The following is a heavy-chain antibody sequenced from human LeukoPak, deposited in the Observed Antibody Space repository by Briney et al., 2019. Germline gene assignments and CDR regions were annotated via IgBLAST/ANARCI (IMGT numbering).Heavy chain of an antibody. J-gene: IGHJ4*02. V-gene: IGHV3-7*01. Sequence: TGGSLRLSCAASGFTFSSYWMSWVRQAPGKGLEWVANIKQDGSEKYYVDSVKGRFTISRDNAKNSLYLQVNSLRAEDTAVYYCAREGRGYKVAKFDYWGQGALVTVPS. CDR2: IKQDGSEK. CDR3: AREGRGYKVAKFDY. D-gene: IGHD3-22*01. CDR1: GFTFSSYW.